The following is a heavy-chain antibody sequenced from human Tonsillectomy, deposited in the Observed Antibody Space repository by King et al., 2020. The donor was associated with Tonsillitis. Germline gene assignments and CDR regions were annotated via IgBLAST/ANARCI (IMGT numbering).Heavy chain of an antibody. Sequence: QLQESGPGLVKPSQTLSLTCTVSGGSISSGSYYWSWIRQPAGKGLEWIGRIYTSGSTNYNPSLKRRVTISVDTSKNQFSLKLSSVTAADTAVYYCASARSGWYPFDYWGQGTLVTVSS. CDR2: IYTSGST. J-gene: IGHJ4*02. D-gene: IGHD6-19*01. V-gene: IGHV4-61*02. CDR3: ASARSGWYPFDY. CDR1: GGSISSGSYY.